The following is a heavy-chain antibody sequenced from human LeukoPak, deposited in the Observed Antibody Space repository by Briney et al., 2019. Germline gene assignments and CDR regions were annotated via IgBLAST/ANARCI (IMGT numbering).Heavy chain of an antibody. Sequence: ASVKVSCKASGYTFTSYGISWVRQAPGQGLEWMGWISAYNGNTNYAQKLQGRVTMTTDTSTSTAYMELRSLRSGDTAVYYCARGPSIVGATTSDYWGQGTLVTVSS. D-gene: IGHD1-26*01. CDR3: ARGPSIVGATTSDY. V-gene: IGHV1-18*01. CDR2: ISAYNGNT. CDR1: GYTFTSYG. J-gene: IGHJ4*02.